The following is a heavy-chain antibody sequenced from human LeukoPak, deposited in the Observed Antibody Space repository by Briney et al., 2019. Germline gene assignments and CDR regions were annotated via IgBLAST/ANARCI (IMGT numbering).Heavy chain of an antibody. CDR1: GGTFSSYA. V-gene: IGHV1-69*04. J-gene: IGHJ4*02. CDR2: IIPILGIA. D-gene: IGHD3-10*01. Sequence: SSVKVSCKASGGTFSSYAISWVRQAPGQGLEWMGRIIPILGIANYAQKFQGRVTITADKSTSTAYMELSSLRSEDTAVYYCASTYGSLPPDYWGQGTLVTVSS. CDR3: ASTYGSLPPDY.